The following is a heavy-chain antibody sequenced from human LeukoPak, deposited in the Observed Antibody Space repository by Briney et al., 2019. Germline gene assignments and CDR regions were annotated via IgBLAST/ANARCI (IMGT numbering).Heavy chain of an antibody. J-gene: IGHJ4*02. V-gene: IGHV3-23*01. Sequence: GGALRLSCAASGFTFSSYAMSWVRQAPGKGLEGVSAISGSGSSTYYADSVKGRFTISRDNSKNTLCLQMNSLRAEDTAIYYCAKVGSWNYDVWGQGTLVTVPS. CDR2: ISGSGSST. D-gene: IGHD1-7*01. CDR3: AKVGSWNYDV. CDR1: GFTFSSYA.